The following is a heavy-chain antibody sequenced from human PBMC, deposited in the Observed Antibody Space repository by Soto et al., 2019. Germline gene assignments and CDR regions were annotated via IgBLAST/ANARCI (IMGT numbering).Heavy chain of an antibody. CDR2: ISSSGSTI. Sequence: EVQLVESGGGLVQPGGSLRLSCAASGFTFSSYEMNWVRQAPGKGLEWVSYISSSGSTIYYADSVKGRFTISRDNAKNSLYLHRNSLRAEDTAVYYCARATYGDYAFFDYWGQGTLVTVSS. CDR3: ARATYGDYAFFDY. V-gene: IGHV3-48*03. CDR1: GFTFSSYE. J-gene: IGHJ4*02. D-gene: IGHD4-17*01.